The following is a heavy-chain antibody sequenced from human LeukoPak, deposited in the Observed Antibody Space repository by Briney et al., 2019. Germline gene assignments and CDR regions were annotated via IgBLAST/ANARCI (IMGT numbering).Heavy chain of an antibody. CDR3: ARLVVTMVRGVNFDY. CDR2: INHSGST. D-gene: IGHD3-10*01. Sequence: SETLSLTCAVYGGSFSGYYWSWIRQPPGKGLEWIGEINHSGSTNYNPSLKSRVTISVDTSKNQFSLKLSSVTAADTAVYYCARLVVTMVRGVNFDYWGQGTLVTVSS. J-gene: IGHJ4*02. CDR1: GGSFSGYY. V-gene: IGHV4-34*01.